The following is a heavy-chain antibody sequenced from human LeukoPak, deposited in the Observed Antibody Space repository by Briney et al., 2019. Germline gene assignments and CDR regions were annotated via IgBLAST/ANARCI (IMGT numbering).Heavy chain of an antibody. J-gene: IGHJ5*02. Sequence: ASVKVSCKASGYTFTGYYMHWVRQAPGQGLEWMGWINPNSGGTNYAQKFQGWVTMTRDTSISTAYMELSRLRSDDTAVYYCARMARIWFGESWYDWFDPWGQGTLVTVSS. D-gene: IGHD3-10*01. CDR2: INPNSGGT. CDR3: ARMARIWFGESWYDWFDP. CDR1: GYTFTGYY. V-gene: IGHV1-2*04.